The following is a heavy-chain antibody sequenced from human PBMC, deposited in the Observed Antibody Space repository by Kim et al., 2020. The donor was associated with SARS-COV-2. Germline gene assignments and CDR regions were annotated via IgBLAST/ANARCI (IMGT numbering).Heavy chain of an antibody. Sequence: DGTSTYNPDTVKGRFAISRDNSKNTLYLQMNSLRTDDTAVYYCFRGGVDFWGQGTLVTVSS. CDR2: DGTST. CDR3: FRGGVDF. J-gene: IGHJ4*02. V-gene: IGHV3-74*01. D-gene: IGHD3-10*01.